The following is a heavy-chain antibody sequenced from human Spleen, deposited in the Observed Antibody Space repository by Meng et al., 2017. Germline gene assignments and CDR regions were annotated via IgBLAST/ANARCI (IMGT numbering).Heavy chain of an antibody. V-gene: IGHV3-23*01. CDR3: VRDQSEAFDY. CDR2: LSGGGSTT. J-gene: IGHJ4*02. CDR1: GFTFSNYA. Sequence: EVQLLESGGGLVQPGGSLRLSCAASGFTFSNYAMGWVRQAPGEGLEWVSALSGGGSTTYYAVSVKGRFTISRDSSTKTVYLQMNSLRAEDTAVYYCVRDQSEAFDYWGQGTLVTVSS.